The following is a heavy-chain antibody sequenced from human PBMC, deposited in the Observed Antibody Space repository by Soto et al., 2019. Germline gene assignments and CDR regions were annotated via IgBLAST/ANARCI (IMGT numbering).Heavy chain of an antibody. D-gene: IGHD3-22*01. CDR3: ARQITMIVVVNRAPLTD. CDR2: IYYSGST. Sequence: PCQTLSLTCPLSDGSISSSSYYLGLLNQPPVKGREWIGSIYYSGSTYYKPSLKSRVTISVDTSKNQFSLKLRSVTAADTAVYYCARQITMIVVVNRAPLTDWGQGTLVTVSS. V-gene: IGHV4-39*01. J-gene: IGHJ4*02. CDR1: DGSISSSSYY.